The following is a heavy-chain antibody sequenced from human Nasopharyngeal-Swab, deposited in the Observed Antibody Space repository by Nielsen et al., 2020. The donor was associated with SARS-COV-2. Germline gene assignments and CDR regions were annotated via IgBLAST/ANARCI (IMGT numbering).Heavy chain of an antibody. CDR1: GGTFSSYV. CDR3: ARDNNDILTGYYLNWFDP. J-gene: IGHJ5*02. V-gene: IGHV1-69*13. D-gene: IGHD3-9*01. CDR2: IIPIFGTA. Sequence: SVKVSCKASGGTFSSYVISWVRQAPGQGLEWMGGIIPIFGTANYAQKFQGRVTITADESTSTAYMELSSLRSEDTAVYYCARDNNDILTGYYLNWFDPWGQGTLVTVSS.